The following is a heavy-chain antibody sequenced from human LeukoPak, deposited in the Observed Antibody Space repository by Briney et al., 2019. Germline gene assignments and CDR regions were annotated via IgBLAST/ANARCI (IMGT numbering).Heavy chain of an antibody. J-gene: IGHJ5*02. CDR2: MNPNSGNT. CDR3: ARKLILGNNWFDP. Sequence: GASVKVSCKASGYTFTSYDINWVRQATGQGLEWMGWMNPNSGNTGYAQKFQGKVTMTRNTSISTAYMELSSLRSEDTAVYYCARKLILGNNWFDPWGQGTLVTVSS. D-gene: IGHD2-8*02. CDR1: GYTFTSYD. V-gene: IGHV1-8*01.